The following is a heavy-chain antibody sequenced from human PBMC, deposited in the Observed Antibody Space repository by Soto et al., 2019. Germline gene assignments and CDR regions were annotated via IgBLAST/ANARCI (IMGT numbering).Heavy chain of an antibody. CDR1: GGSISSGDYH. J-gene: IGHJ4*02. CDR3: ARSDFWSGYYTDY. CDR2: VYYTGNT. D-gene: IGHD3-3*01. V-gene: IGHV4-30-4*08. Sequence: QVQLQESGPGLVKPSQTLSLTCTVSGGSISSGDYHWSWIRQPPGKGLEWIGFVYYTGNTYYNPSLNSRVTISVDTSKNQFSLKLSSVTAADTAVYYCARSDFWSGYYTDYWGQGTLVTVSS.